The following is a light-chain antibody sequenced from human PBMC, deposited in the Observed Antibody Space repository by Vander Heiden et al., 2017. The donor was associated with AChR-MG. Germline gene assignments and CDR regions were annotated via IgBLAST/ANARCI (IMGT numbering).Light chain of an antibody. Sequence: QPVLTQPPSVSGAPGQRVTNSRPGSRPHIRAGYDVHWYQQLPGTPPRLLIYGTNNRPSGVADRFSGSKSGTSASLAITGLQAEDEADYFCQSYDTSLTGVFGGGTKLTVL. CDR2: GTN. V-gene: IGLV1-40*01. J-gene: IGLJ2*01. CDR1: RPHIRAGYD. CDR3: QSYDTSLTGV.